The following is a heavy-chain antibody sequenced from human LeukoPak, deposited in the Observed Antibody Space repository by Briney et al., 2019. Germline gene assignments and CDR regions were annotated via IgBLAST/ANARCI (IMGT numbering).Heavy chain of an antibody. Sequence: PGGSLRLSCAASGFTFSNFAMHWVRQAPGKGLEWVAFIRYDGSNTYYADSVKGRFTISRDNSKNTLYLQMNSLRAEDTAVYYCAKVYSSSWTVPYFDYWGQGTLVTVSS. D-gene: IGHD6-13*01. CDR1: GFTFSNFA. CDR3: AKVYSSSWTVPYFDY. CDR2: IRYDGSNT. V-gene: IGHV3-30*02. J-gene: IGHJ4*02.